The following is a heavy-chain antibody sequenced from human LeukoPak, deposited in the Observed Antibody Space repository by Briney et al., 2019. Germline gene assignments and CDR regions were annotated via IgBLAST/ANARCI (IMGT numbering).Heavy chain of an antibody. J-gene: IGHJ3*02. CDR1: GFTFSNYA. CDR3: AKAAPPVGAEDAFDI. V-gene: IGHV3-23*01. Sequence: GGSLRLSCAASGFTFSNYAMTWVRQAPGKGLEWVSSISNSGGSTYYADSVKGRFTISRDNSKNTLYLQMNSLRAEDTAVYYCAKAAPPVGAEDAFDIWGQGTMVTVSS. CDR2: ISNSGGST. D-gene: IGHD1-26*01.